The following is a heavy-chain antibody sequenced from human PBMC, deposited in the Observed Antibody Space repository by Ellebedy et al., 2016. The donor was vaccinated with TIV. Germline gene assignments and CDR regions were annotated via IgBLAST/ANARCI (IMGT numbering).Heavy chain of an antibody. Sequence: GGSLRLSCAASGFTFSTYSMNWFRQAPGKGLEWVSSISGDSYYIEEPDSLKGRFTISRDNAKNSVYLQMNSLRAEDTAVYYCAAHETAQNSRAFDFWGPGTLVTVSS. CDR1: GFTFSTYS. V-gene: IGHV3-21*01. CDR2: ISGDSYYI. J-gene: IGHJ4*02. D-gene: IGHD6-25*01. CDR3: AAHETAQNSRAFDF.